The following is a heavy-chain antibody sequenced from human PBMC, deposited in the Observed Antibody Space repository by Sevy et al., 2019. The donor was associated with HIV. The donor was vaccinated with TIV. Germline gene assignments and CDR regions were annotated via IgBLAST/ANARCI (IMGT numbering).Heavy chain of an antibody. CDR1: GYSFISYW. CDR2: IYPDDSHT. J-gene: IGHJ4*02. V-gene: IGHV5-51*01. CDR3: ARQYGDYERLDY. Sequence: GESLKISCKGSGYSFISYWIGWVRQMPGKGLEWMGIIYPDDSHTRYSTSFQGQVTISADKSISTAYVQWSSLKASDTAMYYCARQYGDYERLDYWGQGTLVTVSS. D-gene: IGHD4-17*01.